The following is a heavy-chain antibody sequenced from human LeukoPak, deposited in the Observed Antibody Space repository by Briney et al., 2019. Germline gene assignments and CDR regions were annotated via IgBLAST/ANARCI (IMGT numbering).Heavy chain of an antibody. V-gene: IGHV3-21*01. CDR2: ISSGSSYI. CDR3: ARGGPYSGSFFDY. Sequence: GGSLRLSCAASGFTFSSYIMNWVRKAPEKGQEWVSSISSGSSYIYYADSVKGRFTISRHNTKNSLYLKINSLRAEDTAEYYCARGGPYSGSFFDYWGQGTLVTVSS. J-gene: IGHJ4*02. CDR1: GFTFSSYI. D-gene: IGHD1-26*01.